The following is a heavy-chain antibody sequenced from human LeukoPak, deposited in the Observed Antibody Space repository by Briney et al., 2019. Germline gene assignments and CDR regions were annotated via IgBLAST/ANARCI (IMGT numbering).Heavy chain of an antibody. Sequence: PSETLSLTCTVSGYSISSGYYWGWIRQPPGKGLEWIGSIYHSGSTYYNPSLKSRVTISVDTSKNQFSLKLSSVTAADTAVYYCARSNYCSSTSCYLGGLYNWFDPWGQGTLVTVSS. J-gene: IGHJ5*02. CDR1: GYSISSGYY. CDR3: ARSNYCSSTSCYLGGLYNWFDP. V-gene: IGHV4-38-2*02. D-gene: IGHD2-2*01. CDR2: IYHSGST.